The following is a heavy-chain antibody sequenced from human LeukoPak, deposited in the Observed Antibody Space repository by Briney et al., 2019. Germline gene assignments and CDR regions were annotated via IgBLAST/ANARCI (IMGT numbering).Heavy chain of an antibody. V-gene: IGHV4-59*01. D-gene: IGHD3-16*01. CDR2: IYYSGST. J-gene: IGHJ3*02. Sequence: SETLSLTCTVSGGSISSYYWSWIRQPPGKGLEWIGYIYYSGSTNYNPSLKSRVTISVDTSKNQFSLKLSSVTAAADTAVYYCARKFGRGTFDIWGQGTLVTVSS. CDR1: GGSISSYY. CDR3: ARKFGRGTFDI.